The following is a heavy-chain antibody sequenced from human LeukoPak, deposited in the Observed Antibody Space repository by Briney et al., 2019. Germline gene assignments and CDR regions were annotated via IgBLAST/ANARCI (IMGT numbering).Heavy chain of an antibody. Sequence: ASVKVSCKASGYTFTSYDINWVRQATGQGLEWMGWMNPNSGNTGYAQKFQGRVTITRNTSISTAYMELSSLRSEDTAVYYCARASPRITIFGVVLSPLPYYFDYWGQGTLVTVSS. V-gene: IGHV1-8*03. D-gene: IGHD3-3*01. CDR2: MNPNSGNT. CDR1: GYTFTSYD. CDR3: ARASPRITIFGVVLSPLPYYFDY. J-gene: IGHJ4*02.